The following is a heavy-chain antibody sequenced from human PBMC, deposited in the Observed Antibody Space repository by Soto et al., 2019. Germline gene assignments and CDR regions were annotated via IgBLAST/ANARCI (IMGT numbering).Heavy chain of an antibody. Sequence: PSQTLSLTCAISGDSVSSNSAAWNWIRQSPSRGLEWLGRTYYRSKWYNDYAVSVKSRITINPDTSKNQFSLQLNSVTPEDTAVYYCARADDKYSRGWYGAPFQHWGQGTLVTVSP. V-gene: IGHV6-1*01. D-gene: IGHD6-19*01. J-gene: IGHJ1*01. CDR2: TYYRSKWYN. CDR1: GDSVSSNSAA. CDR3: ARADDKYSRGWYGAPFQH.